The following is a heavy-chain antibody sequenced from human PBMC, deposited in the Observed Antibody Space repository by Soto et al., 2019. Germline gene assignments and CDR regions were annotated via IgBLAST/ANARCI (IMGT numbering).Heavy chain of an antibody. Sequence: GASVKVSCKASGGTFSSYAISWVRQAPGQGLEWMGGIIPIFGTANYAQKFQGRVTITADESTSTAYMELSSLRSEDTAVYYCARDLARAPRAGGNIYYYYYGMDVWGQGTTVTVSS. CDR1: GGTFSSYA. J-gene: IGHJ6*02. D-gene: IGHD3-16*01. CDR2: IIPIFGTA. CDR3: ARDLARAPRAGGNIYYYYYGMDV. V-gene: IGHV1-69*13.